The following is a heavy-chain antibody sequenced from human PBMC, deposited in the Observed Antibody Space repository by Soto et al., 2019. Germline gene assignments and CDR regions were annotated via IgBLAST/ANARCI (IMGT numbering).Heavy chain of an antibody. CDR2: ILPVFGTA. Sequence: QVHLVQSGAEVKKPGSSVKVSCKASGGTFSTSSINWLRQAPGQRPEWMGNILPVFGTADYAQKFRDRVTITADKSTTTAYSELRSLFSEAAAVYYCAGGHEYGGNSDAFDIWGQGTVVTVSS. V-gene: IGHV1-69*14. J-gene: IGHJ3*02. CDR3: AGGHEYGGNSDAFDI. D-gene: IGHD4-17*01. CDR1: GGTFSTSS.